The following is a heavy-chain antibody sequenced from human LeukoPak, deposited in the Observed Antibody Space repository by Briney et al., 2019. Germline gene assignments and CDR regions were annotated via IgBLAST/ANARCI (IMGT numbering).Heavy chain of an antibody. CDR2: IKQDGSEK. V-gene: IGHV3-7*01. CDR1: GFTFSSYW. Sequence: GGSLRLSCVASGFTFSSYWMSWVRQAPGKGREWVANIKQDGSEKYYVDSVKGRFTISRDNAKNTLYLQMNSLRAEDTAVYYCARDLWAPYGMDVWGQGTTVTVSS. J-gene: IGHJ6*02. D-gene: IGHD1-26*01. CDR3: ARDLWAPYGMDV.